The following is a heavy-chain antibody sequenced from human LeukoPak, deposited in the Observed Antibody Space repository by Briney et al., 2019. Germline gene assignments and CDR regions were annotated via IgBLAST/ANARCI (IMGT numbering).Heavy chain of an antibody. V-gene: IGHV3-23*01. CDR2: ISGSGGST. J-gene: IGHJ4*02. CDR3: AKDEGPSVDGDYFDY. CDR1: GFTFSSYG. D-gene: IGHD3-10*01. Sequence: PGGSLRLSCAASGFTFSSYGMSWVRQAPGKGLEWVSAISGSGGSTYYADSVKGRLTISRDNSKNTLYLQMRSLRAEDTAVYYCAKDEGPSVDGDYFDYWGQGSLVTVSS.